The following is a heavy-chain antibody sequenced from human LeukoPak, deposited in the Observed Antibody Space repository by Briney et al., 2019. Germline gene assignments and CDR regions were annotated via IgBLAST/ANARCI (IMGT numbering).Heavy chain of an antibody. V-gene: IGHV4-34*01. CDR3: ARPSSSDDYFDY. CDR1: GGSFSSYY. J-gene: IGHJ4*02. D-gene: IGHD6-19*01. Sequence: SETLSLTCAVYGGSFSSYYWSWIRQPPGKWLEWIGEINHSGSTNYNPSLKSRVTISVDTSKNQFSLKLSSVTAADTAVYYCARPSSSDDYFDYWGQGTLVTVSS. CDR2: INHSGST.